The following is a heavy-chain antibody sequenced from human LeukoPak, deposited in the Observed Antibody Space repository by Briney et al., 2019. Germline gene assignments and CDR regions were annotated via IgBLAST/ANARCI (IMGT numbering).Heavy chain of an antibody. V-gene: IGHV4-34*01. CDR3: AREGGFYRPLDY. Sequence: SSETLSLTCAVSGSSFIGYYRSSMRQPPGKGLEWIGEINHSGSTNYNPSLKSRVTISVDTTKNQFSLKLSSVTALGRDVYYCAREGGFYRPLDYSGQGTLVTVSS. CDR1: GSSFIGYY. CDR2: INHSGST. D-gene: IGHD6-25*01. J-gene: IGHJ4*02.